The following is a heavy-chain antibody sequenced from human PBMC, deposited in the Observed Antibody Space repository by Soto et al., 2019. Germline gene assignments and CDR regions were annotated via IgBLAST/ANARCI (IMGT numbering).Heavy chain of an antibody. CDR3: ARGGPDLATIGSFDY. D-gene: IGHD3-16*01. Sequence: QVQLVQSGAEVKKPGSSVKVSCKASGGTSRSLSITWVRQAPGQGLEWMGGITPLFGIPNYPQKFQGRLTITADKSTGTAYLELSSLRSEDTAVYYCARGGPDLATIGSFDYWGQGTLVTVSS. J-gene: IGHJ4*02. CDR2: ITPLFGIP. V-gene: IGHV1-69*17. CDR1: GGTSRSLS.